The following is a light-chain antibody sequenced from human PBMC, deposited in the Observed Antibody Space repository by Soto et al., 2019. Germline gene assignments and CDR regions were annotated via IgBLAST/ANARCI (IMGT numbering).Light chain of an antibody. Sequence: EIVWTQSPGTLSLSPGERATLSCRASQSVSSSYLAWYQQKPGQAPRLLIYGASSRATGIPDRFSGSGSGTDFTLTISRLEPEDFAVYYCQQYNNWPRTFGQGTKVDI. J-gene: IGKJ1*01. CDR1: QSVSSSY. V-gene: IGKV3-20*01. CDR2: GAS. CDR3: QQYNNWPRT.